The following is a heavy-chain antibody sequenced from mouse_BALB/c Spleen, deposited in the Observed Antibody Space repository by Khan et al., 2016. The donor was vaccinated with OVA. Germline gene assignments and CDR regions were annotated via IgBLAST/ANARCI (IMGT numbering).Heavy chain of an antibody. D-gene: IGHD1-1*02. CDR2: INPSNGGT. Sequence: QVQLQQSGAELVKPGASVRLSCKASGYTFTSYYLYWVKQRPGHGLEWIGDINPSNGGTSFNENFKTKATLTVDKSSSTAYMQLRSLTSEDSAVYYCTRSGYGAFAYWGQGTLVTVSA. J-gene: IGHJ3*01. CDR1: GYTFTSYY. CDR3: TRSGYGAFAY. V-gene: IGHV1S81*02.